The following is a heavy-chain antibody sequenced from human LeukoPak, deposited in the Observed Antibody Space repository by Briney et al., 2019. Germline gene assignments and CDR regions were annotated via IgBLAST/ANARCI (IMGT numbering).Heavy chain of an antibody. CDR3: ARKGEDYSLDY. CDR2: IIPILGIA. Sequence: GSSVKVSCKASAGTFTSYTISWVRQAPGPGLEWMGRIIPILGIANYAQKCQARVTITADKSTSTAYMELSSLRSEDTAVYYCARKGEDYSLDYWGQGTLVTVSS. V-gene: IGHV1-69*02. J-gene: IGHJ4*02. CDR1: AGTFTSYT. D-gene: IGHD4-11*01.